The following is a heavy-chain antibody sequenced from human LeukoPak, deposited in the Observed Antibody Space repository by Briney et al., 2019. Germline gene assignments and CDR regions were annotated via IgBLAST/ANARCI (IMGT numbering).Heavy chain of an antibody. V-gene: IGHV3-21*01. CDR1: GFTFSSYS. CDR2: ISSSSSYI. J-gene: IGHJ4*02. Sequence: GGSLRLSCAASGFTFSSYSMNWVRQAPGKGLEWVSSISSSSSYIYYADSVKGRFTISRDNAKNSLYLQMNSLRAEDTGVYYCARGSAVATAGDYWGQGTLVTVSS. CDR3: ARGSAVATAGDY. D-gene: IGHD5-12*01.